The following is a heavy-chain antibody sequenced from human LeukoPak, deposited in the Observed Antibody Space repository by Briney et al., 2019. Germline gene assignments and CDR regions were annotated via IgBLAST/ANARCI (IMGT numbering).Heavy chain of an antibody. Sequence: GASVKVSCKASGYTFTSYGISWVRQAPGQGLEWMGWISAYNGNTNYAQKLQGRVTMTTDTSTSTAYMELRSLRSDDTAVYYCARAFTPRAARTPGFDPWGQGTLVTVSS. V-gene: IGHV1-18*01. CDR3: ARAFTPRAARTPGFDP. J-gene: IGHJ5*02. CDR1: GYTFTSYG. CDR2: ISAYNGNT. D-gene: IGHD1-1*01.